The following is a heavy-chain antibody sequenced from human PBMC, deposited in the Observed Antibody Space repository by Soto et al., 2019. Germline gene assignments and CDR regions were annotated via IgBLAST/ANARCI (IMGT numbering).Heavy chain of an antibody. Sequence: ASVKVSCKASGYTFTSYAMHWVRQAAGQRLEWMGWINAGNGNTKYSQKFQGRVTITRDTSASTAYMELSSLRSEDTAVYYCARDPAMVRGVIKVWFEPWGQGTLVNVSS. CDR1: GYTFTSYA. V-gene: IGHV1-3*01. CDR3: ARDPAMVRGVIKVWFEP. D-gene: IGHD3-10*01. CDR2: INAGNGNT. J-gene: IGHJ5*02.